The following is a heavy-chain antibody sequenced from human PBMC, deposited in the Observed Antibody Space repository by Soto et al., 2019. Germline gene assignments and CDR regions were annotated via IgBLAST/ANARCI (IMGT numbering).Heavy chain of an antibody. CDR3: ARGIVVVPSAMRLSWFAP. D-gene: IGHD2-2*01. Sequence: QVRLQESGPGLVNPSETLSLTCTVSGGSVISGIYYWSWLRQPPGTGLEWIGYIYNRGSTNHNPSLKSRVTISVNTAKNQFSLKLSSVTAADTAMYYCARGIVVVPSAMRLSWFAPWGQGTMVTVSS. J-gene: IGHJ5*02. CDR1: GGSVISGIYY. CDR2: IYNRGST. V-gene: IGHV4-61*01.